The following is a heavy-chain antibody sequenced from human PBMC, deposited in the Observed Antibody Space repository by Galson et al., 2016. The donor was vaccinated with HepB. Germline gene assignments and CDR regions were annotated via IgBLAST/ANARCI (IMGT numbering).Heavy chain of an antibody. V-gene: IGHV3-30*18. Sequence: SLRLSCAASGFTFGSYGMHWVRQAPGKGLEWVANISYDGYKKYYADSVKGRFTISRDNSKNTLYLQMNSLRAEDTAVYYCAKRSMAAAGPHYYYIDVWGQGTLVIVPS. D-gene: IGHD6-13*01. CDR1: GFTFGSYG. CDR3: AKRSMAAAGPHYYYIDV. J-gene: IGHJ4*02. CDR2: ISYDGYKK.